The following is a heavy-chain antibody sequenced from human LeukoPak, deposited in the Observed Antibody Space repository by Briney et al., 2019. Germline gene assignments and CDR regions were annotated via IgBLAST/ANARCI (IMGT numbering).Heavy chain of an antibody. J-gene: IGHJ4*02. Sequence: ASVKVSCKASGYTFTSYYMHWVRQAPGQGLEWMGIINPSGGSTSYAQKFQGRVTITADESTSTAYMELSSLRSEDTAVYYCAILRGSGGNYWGQGTLVTVSS. CDR2: INPSGGST. V-gene: IGHV1-46*01. CDR3: AILRGSGGNY. CDR1: GYTFTSYY. D-gene: IGHD3-16*01.